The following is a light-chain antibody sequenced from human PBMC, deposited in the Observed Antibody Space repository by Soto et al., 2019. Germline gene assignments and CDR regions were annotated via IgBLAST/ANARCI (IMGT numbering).Light chain of an antibody. CDR1: QDINNS. V-gene: IGKV1-33*01. Sequence: DIQMTQSLSSLSASVGDRVTITCQANQDINNSLNWYQQRPGEAPKLLIYDASILEAGVPSRFSVSGFGTTFTLTISSLQPEDFATYYCQQFDNLPLTFGGGTKVELK. CDR2: DAS. J-gene: IGKJ4*01. CDR3: QQFDNLPLT.